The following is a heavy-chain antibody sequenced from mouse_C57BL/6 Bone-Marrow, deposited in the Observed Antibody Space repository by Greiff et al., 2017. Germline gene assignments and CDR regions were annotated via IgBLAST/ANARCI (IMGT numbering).Heavy chain of an antibody. CDR1: GFNIKDDY. J-gene: IGHJ1*03. D-gene: IGHD1-1*01. CDR3: TTFYGSSYLRYFDV. CDR2: IDPENGDT. V-gene: IGHV14-4*01. Sequence: EVQLQQSGAELVRPGASVKLSCTASGFNIKDDYMHWVKQRPEQGLEWIGWIDPENGDTEYASKFQGKATITADTSSNTAYLQLSSLKSEDTAVYYCTTFYGSSYLRYFDVWGTGTTVTVSS.